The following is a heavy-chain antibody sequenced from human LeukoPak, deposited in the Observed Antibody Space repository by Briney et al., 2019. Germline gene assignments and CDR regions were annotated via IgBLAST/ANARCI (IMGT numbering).Heavy chain of an antibody. CDR3: ARDRGGSSWFDP. Sequence: SQTLSLTYTVSGGSISSGDYYWSWIRQPPGKGLEWIGYIYYSGSTNYNPSLKSRVTISVDTSKNQFSLKLSSVTATDTAVYYCARDRGGSSWFDPWGQGTLVTVSS. V-gene: IGHV4-61*08. CDR2: IYYSGST. D-gene: IGHD3-10*01. J-gene: IGHJ5*02. CDR1: GGSISSGDYY.